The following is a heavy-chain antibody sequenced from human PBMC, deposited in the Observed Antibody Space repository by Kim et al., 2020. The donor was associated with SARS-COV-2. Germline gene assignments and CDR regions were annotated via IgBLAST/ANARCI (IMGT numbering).Heavy chain of an antibody. J-gene: IGHJ6*02. CDR1: GYTFTSYA. CDR3: ARDTGRITIFGVVIEEGGMDV. D-gene: IGHD3-3*01. V-gene: IGHV1-3*01. CDR2: INAGNGNT. Sequence: ASVKVSCKASGYTFTSYAMHWVRQAPGQRLEWMGWINAGNGNTKYSQKFQGRVTITRDTSASTAYMELSSLRSEDTAVYYCARDTGRITIFGVVIEEGGMDVWGQGTTVTVSS.